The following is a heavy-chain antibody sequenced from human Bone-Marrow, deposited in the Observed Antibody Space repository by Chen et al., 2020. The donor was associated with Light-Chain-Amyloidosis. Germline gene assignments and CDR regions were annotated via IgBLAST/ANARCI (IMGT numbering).Heavy chain of an antibody. CDR1: GFNFSKNA. Sequence: EVQLLESGGGLVQPGGSLRLSCAASGFNFSKNAMNWVRQAPGKGPEWVSVIGGTSKNTYYADSVKGRFTISRDNSKNMLYLQMNNLRAEDTAIYYCARKGEDDESQFKYWGQGTAVTVSS. CDR3: ARKGEDDESQFKY. CDR2: IGGTSKNT. V-gene: IGHV3-23*05. J-gene: IGHJ4*02. D-gene: IGHD1-1*01.